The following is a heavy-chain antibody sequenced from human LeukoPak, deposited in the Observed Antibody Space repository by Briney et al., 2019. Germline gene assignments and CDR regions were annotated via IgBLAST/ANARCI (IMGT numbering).Heavy chain of an antibody. CDR3: ARYSNYYDSSGYHY. CDR1: GYSINSGYY. D-gene: IGHD3-22*01. CDR2: IYHSGST. J-gene: IGHJ4*02. V-gene: IGHV4-38-2*02. Sequence: SETLSLTCTVSGYSINSGYYWGWIRQPPGKGLEWIGNIYHSGSTYYNPSLKSRVTISVDTTKNQFSLKVRSVTAADTAVYYCARYSNYYDSSGYHYWGQGTLVTVSS.